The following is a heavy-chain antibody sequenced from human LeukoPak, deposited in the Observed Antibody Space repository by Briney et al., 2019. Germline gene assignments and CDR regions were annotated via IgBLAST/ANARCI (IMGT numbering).Heavy chain of an antibody. Sequence: GGSLRLSCTASGFTFTNYAMAWVRQAPGEGLEWVSAFGDGAAYYADSVKGRFTISRDNSKNTVYLQLSSLRADDTAIYYCARLSGSFDMWGQGTMVTVSS. D-gene: IGHD3-10*01. V-gene: IGHV3-23*01. CDR2: FGDGAA. CDR3: ARLSGSFDM. J-gene: IGHJ3*02. CDR1: GFTFTNYA.